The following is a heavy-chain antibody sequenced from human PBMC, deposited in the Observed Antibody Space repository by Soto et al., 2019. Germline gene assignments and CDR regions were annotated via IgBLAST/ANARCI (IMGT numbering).Heavy chain of an antibody. D-gene: IGHD3-16*01. CDR1: GFTFDDYD. CDR2: LSDTT. J-gene: IGHJ5*02. Sequence: EVQLLDSGGDLVQPGGFLRLSCAASGFTFDDYDMSWVRQAPGKGLEWVSTLSDTTYYADSVRGRCTISRDTSGRTLYLQTSFLGVDDTAVYYCARSLGPSRHFFDPWGQGTLVTVSS. CDR3: ARSLGPSRHFFDP. V-gene: IGHV3-23*01.